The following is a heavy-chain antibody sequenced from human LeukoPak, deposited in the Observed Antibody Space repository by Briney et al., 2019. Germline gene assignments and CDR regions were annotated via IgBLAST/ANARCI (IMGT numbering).Heavy chain of an antibody. J-gene: IGHJ4*02. CDR3: VRAVSGRFDY. CDR1: GGSMSPYH. V-gene: IGHV4-59*08. D-gene: IGHD6-19*01. Sequence: SETLSLTCTVSGGSMSPYHWGWIRQPPGKGLEWTGYIYYSGSTNYNPSLNSRVTISVDTSKNQFSLRLSSVTAADTAIYYCVRAVSGRFDYWGQGTLVTVSS. CDR2: IYYSGST.